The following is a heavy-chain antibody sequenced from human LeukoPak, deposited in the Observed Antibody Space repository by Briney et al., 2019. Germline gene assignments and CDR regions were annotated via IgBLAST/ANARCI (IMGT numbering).Heavy chain of an antibody. CDR1: GFTFSSCG. CDR3: ATETIGRHYDY. Sequence: GGSLRLSCAASGFTFSSCGFNWVRQAPGKGLEWVSSIGPTGTDRYYADSVRGRFTISRDNAENSMYLQMDSLRDEGTAVYYCATETIGRHYDYWGQGTLLTVSS. D-gene: IGHD1-14*01. J-gene: IGHJ4*02. CDR2: IGPTGTDR. V-gene: IGHV3-21*01.